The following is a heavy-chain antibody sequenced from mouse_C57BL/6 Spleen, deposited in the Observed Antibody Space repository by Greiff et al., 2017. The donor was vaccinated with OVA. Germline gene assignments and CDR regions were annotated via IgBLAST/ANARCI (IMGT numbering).Heavy chain of an antibody. CDR1: GYTFTDYE. D-gene: IGHD4-1*01. J-gene: IGHJ1*03. CDR3: TRDLGRYFDV. V-gene: IGHV1-15*01. CDR2: IDPETGGT. Sequence: VKLQESGAELVRPGASVTLSCKASGYTFTDYEMHWVKQTPVHGLEWIGAIDPETGGTAYNQKFKGKAILTADKSSSTAYMELRSLTSEDSAVYYCTRDLGRYFDVWGTGTTVTVSS.